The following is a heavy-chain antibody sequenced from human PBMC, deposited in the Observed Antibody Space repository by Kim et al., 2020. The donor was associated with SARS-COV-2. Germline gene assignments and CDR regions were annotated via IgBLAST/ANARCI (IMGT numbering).Heavy chain of an antibody. J-gene: IGHJ5*02. CDR1: GYTFTSYG. Sequence: ASVKVSCKASGYTFTSYGISWVRQAPGQGLEWMGWISAYNGNTNYAQKLQGRVTMTTDTSTSTAYMELRSLRSDDTAVYYCARDNLDNWNLGRRRWFDPWGQGTLVTVSS. V-gene: IGHV1-18*01. CDR2: ISAYNGNT. D-gene: IGHD1-7*01. CDR3: ARDNLDNWNLGRRRWFDP.